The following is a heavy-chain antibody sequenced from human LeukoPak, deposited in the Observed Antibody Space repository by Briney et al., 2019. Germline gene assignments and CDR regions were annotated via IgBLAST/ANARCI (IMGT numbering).Heavy chain of an antibody. D-gene: IGHD6-13*01. V-gene: IGHV3-30-3*01. J-gene: IGHJ4*02. Sequence: GGSLRLSCAASGFTFSSYAMHWVRQAPGKGLEWVAVISYDGSNKYYADSVKGRFTISRDNSKNTLYLQMNSLRAEDTAVYYCARGTQQLTTGDFDYWGQGTLVTVSS. CDR3: ARGTQQLTTGDFDY. CDR2: ISYDGSNK. CDR1: GFTFSSYA.